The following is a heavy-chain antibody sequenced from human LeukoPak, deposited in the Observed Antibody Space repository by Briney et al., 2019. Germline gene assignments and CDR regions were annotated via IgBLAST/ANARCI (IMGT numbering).Heavy chain of an antibody. Sequence: SETLSLTCTVSGGSISSYYWSWIRQPAGKGLEWIGRIYTSGSTNYNPSLKSRVTMSVDTSKNQFSLKLSSVTAADTAVYYCARVQAKTSTSWFRQQLAPGAFDIWGQGTMVTVSS. CDR3: ARVQAKTSTSWFRQQLAPGAFDI. J-gene: IGHJ3*02. V-gene: IGHV4-4*07. D-gene: IGHD2-2*01. CDR1: GGSISSYY. CDR2: IYTSGST.